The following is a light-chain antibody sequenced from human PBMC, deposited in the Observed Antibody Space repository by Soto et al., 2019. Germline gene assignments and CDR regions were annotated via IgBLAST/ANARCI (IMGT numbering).Light chain of an antibody. CDR3: TSYTGTNTRYV. V-gene: IGLV2-14*01. J-gene: IGLJ1*01. CDR2: EVT. Sequence: QSALTQPASVSGSPGQSLPISCTGTSSDVDGYNYVSWYQQHPGKAPKLMICEVTNRPSGVSDRFSGSKSGNTASLTISGLQAEDEADYYCTSYTGTNTRYVFGTGTKVTVL. CDR1: SSDVDGYNY.